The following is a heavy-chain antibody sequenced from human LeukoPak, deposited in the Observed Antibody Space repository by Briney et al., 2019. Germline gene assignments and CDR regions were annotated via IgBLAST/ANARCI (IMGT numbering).Heavy chain of an antibody. V-gene: IGHV1-69*04. Sequence: SVKVSCKASGGTFSSYAISWVRQAPGQGLEWMGRIIPILGIANYAQKFQGRATITADKSTSTAYMELSGLRSEDTAVYYCARGEETVNTPYFDYWGQGTLVTVSS. CDR1: GGTFSSYA. CDR2: IIPILGIA. J-gene: IGHJ4*02. CDR3: ARGEETVNTPYFDY. D-gene: IGHD4-11*01.